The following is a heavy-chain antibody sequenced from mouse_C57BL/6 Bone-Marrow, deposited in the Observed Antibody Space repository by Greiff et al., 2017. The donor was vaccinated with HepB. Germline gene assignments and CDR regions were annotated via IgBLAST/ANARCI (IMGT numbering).Heavy chain of an antibody. J-gene: IGHJ4*01. CDR2: INSDGGST. CDR1: EYEFPSHD. Sequence: EVMLVESGGGLVQPGESLKLSCESNEYEFPSHDMSWVRKTPEKRLELVAAINSDGGSTYYPDTMERRIIISRDNTKKTLYLQMSSLRAEDTALYYCAREGLPHYYAMDYWGQGTSVTVSS. CDR3: AREGLPHYYAMDY. D-gene: IGHD3-1*01. V-gene: IGHV5-2*01.